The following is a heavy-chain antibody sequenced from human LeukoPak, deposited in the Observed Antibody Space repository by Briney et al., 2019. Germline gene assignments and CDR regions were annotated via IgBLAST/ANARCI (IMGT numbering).Heavy chain of an antibody. CDR2: IIPIFGTA. Sequence: SVKVSCNASGDTLSSYAISWVRQAPGQGLEWMGGIIPIFGTANYAQKFQGRVTITTDEYTSTAYMELSSLRSEDTAVYYCARNRIAAAQYDYWGQGTLVSVSS. V-gene: IGHV1-69*05. CDR1: GDTLSSYA. J-gene: IGHJ4*02. CDR3: ARNRIAAAQYDY. D-gene: IGHD6-13*01.